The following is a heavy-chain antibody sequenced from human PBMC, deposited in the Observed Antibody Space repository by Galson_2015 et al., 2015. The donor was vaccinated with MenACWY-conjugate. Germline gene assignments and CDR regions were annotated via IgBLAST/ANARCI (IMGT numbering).Heavy chain of an antibody. CDR2: IDPSESST. Sequence: QSGAEVKKPGESLRISCRASGYSFTKYWINWVRQRPGKGLEWMGRIDPSESSTNYGPSFQGHVTLSADKSIDTAYLQWSSLKASGPATYYLCFCHFPTSGYNWYFDLWGRGSLVTVSS. V-gene: IGHV5-10-1*01. J-gene: IGHJ2*01. CDR3: CFCHFPTSGYNWYFDL. D-gene: IGHD5-12*01. CDR1: GYSFTKYW.